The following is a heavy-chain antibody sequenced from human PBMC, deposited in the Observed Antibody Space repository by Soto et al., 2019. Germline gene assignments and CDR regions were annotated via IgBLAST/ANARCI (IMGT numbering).Heavy chain of an antibody. CDR2: IYHSGST. D-gene: IGHD2-15*01. V-gene: IGHV4-30-2*01. Sequence: TLSLTCAVSGGSISSGGFSWSWIRQPPGKGLEWFGYIYHSGSTYYNPSLKSRVTISVDRSKNQLSLKLTSVTAADTAVYYCARAVTYDRDNSVVVFFDDWGQGTLVT. CDR3: ARAVTYDRDNSVVVFFDD. J-gene: IGHJ4*02. CDR1: GGSISSGGFS.